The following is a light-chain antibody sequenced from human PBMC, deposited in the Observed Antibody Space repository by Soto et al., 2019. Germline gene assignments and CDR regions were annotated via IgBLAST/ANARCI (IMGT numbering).Light chain of an antibody. Sequence: QSALTQPASVSGSPGQSITISCTGTSSDVGGYNYVSWYQHHPGKAPKLMIYEVSNRPSGVSNRFSGSKSGNTASLTISGLQEEDEADYYCSSYTGSSTPVFGGGTKLTVL. CDR2: EVS. CDR1: SSDVGGYNY. V-gene: IGLV2-14*01. J-gene: IGLJ3*02. CDR3: SSYTGSSTPV.